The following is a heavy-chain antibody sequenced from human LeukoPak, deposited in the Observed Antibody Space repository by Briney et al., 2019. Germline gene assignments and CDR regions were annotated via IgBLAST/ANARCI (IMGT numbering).Heavy chain of an antibody. Sequence: GRSLRLSCAATGFTSNTNWMHWVSQAPGKGLEWASRINSDGTTTNYADSVKGRFTISRDNARNTLYLQMNSLRAEDTAVFYCARGSVMGGQGILVTVSS. J-gene: IGHJ4*01. CDR1: GFTSNTNW. D-gene: IGHD3-16*01. CDR3: ARGSVM. CDR2: INSDGTTT. V-gene: IGHV3-74*01.